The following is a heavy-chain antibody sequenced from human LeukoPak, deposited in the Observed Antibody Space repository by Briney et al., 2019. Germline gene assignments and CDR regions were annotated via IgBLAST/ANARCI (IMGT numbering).Heavy chain of an antibody. CDR1: GFTFSNYE. CDR3: ARAFSSGYSYYFDY. J-gene: IGHJ4*02. CDR2: ISSRGSTI. D-gene: IGHD3-22*01. V-gene: IGHV3-48*03. Sequence: HPGGSLRLSCAASGFTFSNYEMNWVRQAPGKGLEWVSYISSRGSTIYYADSVKGRFTISRDNAKNSLYLQMNSLRAEDTAVCYCARAFSSGYSYYFDYWGQGTLVTVSS.